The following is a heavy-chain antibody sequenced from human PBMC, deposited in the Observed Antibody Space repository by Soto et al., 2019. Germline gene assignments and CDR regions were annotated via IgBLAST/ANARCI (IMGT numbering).Heavy chain of an antibody. CDR2: INHSGST. CDR1: GGSFSGYY. D-gene: IGHD3-10*01. V-gene: IGHV4-34*01. CDR3: ARVKRYYYGSGSYLALDYSYYYYLDV. Sequence: QVQLQQWGAGLLKPSETLSLTCAVDGGSFSGYYWSWIRQPPRKGLEWIGEINHSGSTTYNPSVKRRVTISEDKSKNQLSLKLSSVTAADTAVYYCARVKRYYYGSGSYLALDYSYYYYLDVWGNVTTVTVAS. J-gene: IGHJ6*03.